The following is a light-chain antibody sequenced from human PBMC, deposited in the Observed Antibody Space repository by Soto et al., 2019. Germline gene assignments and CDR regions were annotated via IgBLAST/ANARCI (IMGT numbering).Light chain of an antibody. CDR3: QQYYSTPYT. Sequence: DIVMTQSPDSLAVSLGERATIKCKSSQTVLYSSNNKNYLVWYQQKPGQPPKLLIYWASTRYSGVPDRFSGSGSGTDFTLTISSLQAEDVAVYYCQQYYSTPYTFGQGPKLEIK. CDR2: WAS. V-gene: IGKV4-1*01. CDR1: QTVLYSSNNKNY. J-gene: IGKJ2*01.